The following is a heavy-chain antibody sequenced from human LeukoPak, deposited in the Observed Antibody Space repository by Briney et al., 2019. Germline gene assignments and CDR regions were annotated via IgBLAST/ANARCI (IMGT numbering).Heavy chain of an antibody. CDR3: AKAWSRGLRLGELSPQDY. Sequence: PGRSLRLSCAASGFTFSSYGMHWVRQAPGKGLEWVAVISYDGSNKYYADSVKGRFTISRDNSKNTLYLQMNSLRAEDTAVYYCAKAWSRGLRLGELSPQDYWGQGTLVTVSS. CDR2: ISYDGSNK. J-gene: IGHJ4*02. CDR1: GFTFSSYG. D-gene: IGHD3-16*02. V-gene: IGHV3-30*18.